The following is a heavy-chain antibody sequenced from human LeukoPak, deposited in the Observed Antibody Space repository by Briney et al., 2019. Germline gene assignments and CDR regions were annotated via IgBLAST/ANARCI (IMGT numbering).Heavy chain of an antibody. J-gene: IGHJ4*02. D-gene: IGHD3-22*01. CDR3: ARGRWDYYDSSGYYND. Sequence: GGSLRLSCAASGFTVSSNYMSWVRQAPGKGPEWVSVIYSGGSTYYADSVKGRFTISRDNSKNTLYLQMNSLRAEDTAVYYCARGRWDYYDSSGYYNDWGQGTLVTVSS. V-gene: IGHV3-53*01. CDR2: IYSGGST. CDR1: GFTVSSNY.